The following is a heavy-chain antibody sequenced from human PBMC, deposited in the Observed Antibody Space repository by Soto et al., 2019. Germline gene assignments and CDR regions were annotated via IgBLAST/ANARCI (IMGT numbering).Heavy chain of an antibody. Sequence: EESLTSSCTVSGFTFTTYYIAWVLLMPGRGLEWMGIIYPGDSDTRYNSSFEGQVTISADKSISTAYLQWKSLKASDTAIYYCARHRREWHNQYYYYYGMDVWGQGTTVTVSS. CDR1: GFTFTTYY. J-gene: IGHJ6*01. CDR2: IYPGDSDT. D-gene: IGHD3-3*01. V-gene: IGHV5-51*01. CDR3: ARHRREWHNQYYYYYGMDV.